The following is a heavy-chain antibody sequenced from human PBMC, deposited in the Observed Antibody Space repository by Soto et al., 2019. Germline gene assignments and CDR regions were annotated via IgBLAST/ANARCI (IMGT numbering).Heavy chain of an antibody. CDR3: ARDTAVAGTPLVYFDY. V-gene: IGHV4-31*03. J-gene: IGHJ4*02. D-gene: IGHD6-19*01. CDR2: IYYSGST. Sequence: QVQLQESGPGLVKPSQTLSLTCTVSGGSISSGGYYWSWIRQHPGKGLEWIGYIYYSGSTYYNPSLKSRVTISVDTSKNQFSLKLSSVTAADTAVYYCARDTAVAGTPLVYFDYWGQGTLVTVSS. CDR1: GGSISSGGYY.